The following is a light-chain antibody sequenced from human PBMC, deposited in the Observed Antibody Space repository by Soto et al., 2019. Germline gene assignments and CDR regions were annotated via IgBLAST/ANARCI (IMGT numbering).Light chain of an antibody. CDR2: EVI. J-gene: IGLJ3*02. CDR3: SSYTSSSTQV. CDR1: SSDVGGYNY. Sequence: QSALTQPASVSGSPGQSITISCTGTSSDVGGYNYVSWYQQHPGKVPKLMIYEVINRPSGVSNRFSGSKSGNTASLTISGLQAEDEADYYCSSYTSSSTQVLGGGTKLTVL. V-gene: IGLV2-14*01.